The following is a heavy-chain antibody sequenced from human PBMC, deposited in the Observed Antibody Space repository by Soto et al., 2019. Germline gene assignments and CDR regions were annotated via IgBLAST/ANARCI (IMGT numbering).Heavy chain of an antibody. J-gene: IGHJ5*02. CDR1: GFIFSNYE. D-gene: IGHD6-19*01. V-gene: IGHV3-48*03. CDR3: ARDVSRDKPLAGLYKWLYP. CDR2: ISVSGRTI. Sequence: VGSLRLSCTASGFIFSNYEMNWVRQAPGKGLEWVAYISVSGRTIYYADSVKGRFTISRDNAKKSLFLQMDSLRAEDTAVYHCARDVSRDKPLAGLYKWLYPWGQGTKVSV.